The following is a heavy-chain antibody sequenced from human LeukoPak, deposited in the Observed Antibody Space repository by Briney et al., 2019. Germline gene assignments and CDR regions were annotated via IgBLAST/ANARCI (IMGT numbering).Heavy chain of an antibody. Sequence: ASVKVSCKASGYTFTSYYMLWVRQAPGQGLEWMGIINPSGGSTSYAQKFQGRVTMTRDTSTSTVYMELSSLRSEDAAVYYCARDLYEWLVRGGLDYWGQGTLVTVSS. CDR2: INPSGGST. V-gene: IGHV1-46*01. D-gene: IGHD6-19*01. CDR1: GYTFTSYY. J-gene: IGHJ4*02. CDR3: ARDLYEWLVRGGLDY.